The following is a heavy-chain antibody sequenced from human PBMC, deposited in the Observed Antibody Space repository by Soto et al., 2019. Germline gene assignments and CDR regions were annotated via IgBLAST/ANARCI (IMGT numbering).Heavy chain of an antibody. CDR2: ISSNGGST. J-gene: IGHJ3*02. CDR3: VKGIAVAGTTDSDAFDI. Sequence: PGGSLRLSCSASGFTFSSYAMHWVRQAPGKGLEYVSAISSNGGSTYYADSVKGRFTISRDNSKNTLYLQMSSLRAEDTAVYYCVKGIAVAGTTDSDAFDIWGQGTMVTVSS. D-gene: IGHD6-19*01. CDR1: GFTFSSYA. V-gene: IGHV3-64D*06.